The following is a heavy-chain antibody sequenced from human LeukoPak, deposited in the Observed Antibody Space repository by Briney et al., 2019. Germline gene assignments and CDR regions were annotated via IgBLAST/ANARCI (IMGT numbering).Heavy chain of an antibody. CDR3: ARDYGFGSLLIDY. CDR1: GFTFSHYA. J-gene: IGHJ4*02. CDR2: ISFDGTNK. Sequence: GRSLRLSCAASGFTFSHYALHWVRQAPGKGLEWVAVISFDGTNKFYADSVKGRFTISRDNSKNALYVQMNSLRVEDTAVYYCARDYGFGSLLIDYWGQGTLVTVSS. V-gene: IGHV3-30*03. D-gene: IGHD3-22*01.